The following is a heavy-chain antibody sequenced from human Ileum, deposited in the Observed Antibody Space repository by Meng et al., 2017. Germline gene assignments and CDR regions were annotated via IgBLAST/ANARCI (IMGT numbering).Heavy chain of an antibody. CDR1: DYTFTGYG. Sequence: QVQPLQSGPEVKKPGASGKVSCKASDYTFTGYGVSWVRQAPGQGLEWMAWLGAHDGDTSHAPKFQGRVTVSADRPTATAYMELRSRRSDDTAVYYCARGTPGRSYSDYWGQGTLVTVSS. J-gene: IGHJ4*02. CDR3: ARGTPGRSYSDY. V-gene: IGHV1-18*01. CDR2: LGAHDGDT. D-gene: IGHD3-10*01.